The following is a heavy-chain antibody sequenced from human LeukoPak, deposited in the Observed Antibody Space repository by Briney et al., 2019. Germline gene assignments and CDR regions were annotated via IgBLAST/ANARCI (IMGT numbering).Heavy chain of an antibody. CDR2: ISWEGDTT. Sequence: GGSLRLSCAASGVTFDDYAMHWVRQAPGKGLEWVALISWEGDTTYYADSVRGRFTISRDNSKNSLYLQMNSLRTEDTAFYYCTIDTGYGSATNYFDSWGQGTLVSVSS. V-gene: IGHV3-43*01. D-gene: IGHD3-10*01. CDR1: GVTFDDYA. CDR3: TIDTGYGSATNYFDS. J-gene: IGHJ4*02.